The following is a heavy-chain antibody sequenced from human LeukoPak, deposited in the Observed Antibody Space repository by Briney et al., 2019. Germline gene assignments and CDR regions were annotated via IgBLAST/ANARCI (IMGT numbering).Heavy chain of an antibody. CDR3: AKIYCSGGSCYWYFDL. D-gene: IGHD2-15*01. J-gene: IGHJ2*01. V-gene: IGHV3-23*01. CDR2: ISGSGGST. CDR1: GFTFSSYA. Sequence: GGSLRLSCAAAGFTFSSYAMSWVRQAPGKGLEWVSAISGSGGSTYYADSVKGRFTISRDNSKNTLYLQMNSLRAEDTAVYYCAKIYCSGGSCYWYFDLGGRGTLVTVSS.